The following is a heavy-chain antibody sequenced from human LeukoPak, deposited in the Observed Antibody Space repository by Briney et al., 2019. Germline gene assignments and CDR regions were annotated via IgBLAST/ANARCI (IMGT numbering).Heavy chain of an antibody. V-gene: IGHV4-4*02. CDR2: IYHSGST. CDR1: GGSISSSNW. Sequence: SETLSLTCAVSGGSISSSNWWSWVRPPPGKGLEWIGEIYHSGSTNYNPSLKSRVTISVDKSKNQFSLKLSSVTPADTAVYYCARSLYCSSTSFPSPGNWFDPWGQGTLVTVSS. CDR3: ARSLYCSSTSFPSPGNWFDP. J-gene: IGHJ5*02. D-gene: IGHD2-2*01.